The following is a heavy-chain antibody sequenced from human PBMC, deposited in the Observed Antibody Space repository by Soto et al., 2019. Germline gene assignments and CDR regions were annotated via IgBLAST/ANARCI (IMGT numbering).Heavy chain of an antibody. V-gene: IGHV4-59*01. CDR2: IYYSGST. J-gene: IGHJ4*02. CDR3: ARESGSYDPLDY. Sequence: SETLSLTCTVSGASISSYYWSWIRQPPGKGLEWIGYIYYSGSTNYNPSLKSRVTISVDTSKNQFSLKVSSVTAADTAVYYCARESGSYDPLDYWGQGTLVTVSS. D-gene: IGHD1-26*01. CDR1: GASISSYY.